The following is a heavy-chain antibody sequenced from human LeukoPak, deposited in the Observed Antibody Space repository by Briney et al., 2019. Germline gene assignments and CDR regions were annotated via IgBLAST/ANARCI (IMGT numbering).Heavy chain of an antibody. D-gene: IGHD3-16*01. CDR1: GDSIRSSSFY. CDR3: ARDGGCGYYFYMDV. J-gene: IGHJ6*03. V-gene: IGHV4-39*07. CDR2: LYYNGRT. Sequence: SETLSLTCTVSGDSIRSSSFYWAWIRQSPGRGLEWIGSLYYNGRTNYSPALESRVSMSLDTSKNQFSLKLTSLTAADTAVYYCARDGGCGYYFYMDVWGKGTTVIVSS.